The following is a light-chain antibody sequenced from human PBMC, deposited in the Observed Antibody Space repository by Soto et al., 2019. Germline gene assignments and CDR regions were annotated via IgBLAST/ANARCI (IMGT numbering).Light chain of an antibody. V-gene: IGLV3-1*01. CDR2: QDS. CDR3: QAWDSSTVV. Sequence: SYELTQPSSVSVSPGQTASITCSGDKLGDKYACWYQQKPGQSPVLVIYQDSKRPSGIPERFSGSNSGNTATLTISGTQAMDEADYYCQAWDSSTVVFGTGTKLTVL. J-gene: IGLJ1*01. CDR1: KLGDKY.